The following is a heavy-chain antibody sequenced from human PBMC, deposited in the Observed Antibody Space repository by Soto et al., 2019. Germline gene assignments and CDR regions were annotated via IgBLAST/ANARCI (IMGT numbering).Heavy chain of an antibody. D-gene: IGHD2-8*01. CDR3: ARDGLGLLVSAVPWVSFDY. V-gene: IGHV1-46*01. CDR2: INPSGGST. Sequence: ASVKVSCKASGYTFTSYYMHWVRQAPGQGLEWMGIINPSGGSTSYAQKYQGRVTMTRDTSTSTVYMELSSLRSEDTTVYYCARDGLGLLVSAVPWVSFDYWGQGTLVTVSS. J-gene: IGHJ4*02. CDR1: GYTFTSYY.